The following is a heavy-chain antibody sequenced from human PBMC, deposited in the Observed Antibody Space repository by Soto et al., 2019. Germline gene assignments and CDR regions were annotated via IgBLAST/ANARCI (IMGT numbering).Heavy chain of an antibody. CDR2: ISGYNGYP. V-gene: IGHV1-18*01. Sequence: ASVKVSCKTSGYIFTNYGVAWVRQAPAQGLELVAWISGYNGYPKYTQKFQGRVTVTTDTSTRTGYMELRNLRSDDTAVYYCARGSAGALYDFWGQGTQVTV. D-gene: IGHD6-13*01. CDR1: GYIFTNYG. CDR3: ARGSAGALYDF. J-gene: IGHJ4*02.